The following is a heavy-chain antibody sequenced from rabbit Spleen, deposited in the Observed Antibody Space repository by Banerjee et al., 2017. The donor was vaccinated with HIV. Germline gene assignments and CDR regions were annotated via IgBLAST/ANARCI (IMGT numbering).Heavy chain of an antibody. CDR2: IDTSSVNT. Sequence: QSLEESGGDLVKPGASLTLTCKASGFDFTKNYYMCWVRQAPGKGLELVACIDTSSVNTADATWAKGRFTCSKTSSTTVTLQMTSLTAADTATYFCARDTASSFSSYGMDLWGPGTLVTVS. J-gene: IGHJ6*01. CDR1: GFDFTKNYY. CDR3: ARDTASSFSSYGMDL. V-gene: IGHV1S40*01. D-gene: IGHD3-3*01.